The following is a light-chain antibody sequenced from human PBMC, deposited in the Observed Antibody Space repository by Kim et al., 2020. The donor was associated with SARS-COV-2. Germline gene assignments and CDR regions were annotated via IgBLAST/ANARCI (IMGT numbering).Light chain of an antibody. V-gene: IGKV1-39*01. CDR3: QQISSFPLT. Sequence: DIQMTQSPPSLSASIGDRVTITCRASQSINNYLNWYQQKPGKAPKLLIYAASSLQSGVPARFSGSTSGTDFTLTISSLQPEDFATYYCQQISSFPLTFGGGTKVDIK. CDR1: QSINNY. CDR2: AAS. J-gene: IGKJ4*01.